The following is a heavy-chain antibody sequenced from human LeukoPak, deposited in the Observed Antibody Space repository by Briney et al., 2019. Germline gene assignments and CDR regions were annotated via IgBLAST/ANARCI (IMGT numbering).Heavy chain of an antibody. Sequence: ASVKVSCKASGYTFTSYAMNWVRQAPGQGLEWMGWINTNTGNPTYAQGFTGRFVFSLDTSVSTAYLQISSLKAEDTAVYYCATLAETYYYGSGSSLQGDYRGRGTLVTVSS. CDR3: ATLAETYYYGSGSSLQGDY. V-gene: IGHV7-4-1*02. D-gene: IGHD3-10*01. J-gene: IGHJ4*02. CDR2: INTNTGNP. CDR1: GYTFTSYA.